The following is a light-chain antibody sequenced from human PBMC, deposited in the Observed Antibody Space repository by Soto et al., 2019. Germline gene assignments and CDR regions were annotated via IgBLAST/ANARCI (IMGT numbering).Light chain of an antibody. J-gene: IGKJ2*01. V-gene: IGKV1-5*01. CDR2: DAS. CDR1: RSISSW. Sequence: DIQMTQSPSTLSASVGDRVTITCRASRSISSWLAWYQQKPGKAPKLLIYDASSLESGVPSRFSGIGSGTEFTLTISSLQPDDFATYYSEHDNSLLMYTFGQGTKLEIK. CDR3: EHDNSLLMYT.